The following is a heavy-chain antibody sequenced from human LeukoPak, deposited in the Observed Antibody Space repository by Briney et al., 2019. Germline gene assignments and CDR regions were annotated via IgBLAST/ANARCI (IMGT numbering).Heavy chain of an antibody. CDR1: GYTFTSYD. Sequence: ASVKVSCKASGYTFTSYDVNWVRQATGQGLEWMGWMNPNSGNTGYAQKFQGRVTITRNTSISTAYMQLSSLRSEDTSVYYCARRVSYGDFDYWGQGTLSPSPQ. D-gene: IGHD4-17*01. CDR3: ARRVSYGDFDY. CDR2: MNPNSGNT. V-gene: IGHV1-8*01. J-gene: IGHJ4*02.